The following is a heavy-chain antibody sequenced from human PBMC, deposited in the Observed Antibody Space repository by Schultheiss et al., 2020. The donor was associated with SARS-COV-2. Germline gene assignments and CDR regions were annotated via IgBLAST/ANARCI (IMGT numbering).Heavy chain of an antibody. J-gene: IGHJ3*02. V-gene: IGHV4-59*10. D-gene: IGHD3-10*01. CDR1: GGSFSGYY. Sequence: SETLSLTCAVYGGSFSGYYWSWIRQPPGKGLEWIGRIYTSGSTNYNPSLKSRVTMSVDTSKNQFSLKLSSVTAADTAVYYCARDFPYYYGSGRGDDAFDIWGQGTMVTVSS. CDR2: IYTSGST. CDR3: ARDFPYYYGSGRGDDAFDI.